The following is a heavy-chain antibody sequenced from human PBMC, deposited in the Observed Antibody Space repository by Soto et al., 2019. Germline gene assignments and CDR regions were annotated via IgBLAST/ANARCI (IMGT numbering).Heavy chain of an antibody. Sequence: QITLEESGPTLVKPTQTLTLTCTFSGFSLSTSGVGVGWIRQPPGKALEWLALIYWDDDKRYSPSLKSRLTITKDTSKNQVVLTMTNVDPVDTATYYCARDHIATAGSKYFDYWGQGTLVTVSS. CDR1: GFSLSTSGVG. CDR3: ARDHIATAGSKYFDY. J-gene: IGHJ4*02. D-gene: IGHD6-13*01. CDR2: IYWDDDK. V-gene: IGHV2-5*02.